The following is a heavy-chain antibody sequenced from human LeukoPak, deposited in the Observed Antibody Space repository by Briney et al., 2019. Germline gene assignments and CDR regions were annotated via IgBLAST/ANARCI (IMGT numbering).Heavy chain of an antibody. D-gene: IGHD1-7*01. CDR2: IYYSGST. V-gene: IGHV4-59*01. CDR1: GGSISSYY. Sequence: SETLSLTCTVSGGSISSYYWSWIRQPPGKGLEWIGYIYYSGSTNYNPSLKRRVTISVDTSKNQSSLKVSSVTAADTAVYYCARGGLYNWNYSDYYYYYMDVWGKGTTVTVSS. CDR3: ARGGLYNWNYSDYYYYYMDV. J-gene: IGHJ6*03.